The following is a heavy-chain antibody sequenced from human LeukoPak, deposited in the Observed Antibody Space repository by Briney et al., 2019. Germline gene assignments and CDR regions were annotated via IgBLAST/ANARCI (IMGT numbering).Heavy chain of an antibody. CDR3: ARDPDY. J-gene: IGHJ4*02. CDR2: IGPYNGNT. Sequence: ASVKVSCKASGYTFTSCGISRVRQAPGEGLEWMGWIGPYNGNTNYAQKFQGRVTVTTDTSTSTAYMELRSLRADDTAVYYCARDPDYWGQGTLVTVSS. CDR1: GYTFTSCG. V-gene: IGHV1-18*01.